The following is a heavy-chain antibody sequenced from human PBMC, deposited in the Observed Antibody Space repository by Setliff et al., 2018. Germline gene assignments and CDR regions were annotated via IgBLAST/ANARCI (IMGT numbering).Heavy chain of an antibody. Sequence: SETLSLTCTVSGDSISTGINYWSWIRQPAGKGLEWIGHIDRSGNTNFNPSLKSRVTISGDRSKNQFSLELSSVTAADTAVYYCARSLGSGSDYGSRPFHSDYWGQGILVTVSS. D-gene: IGHD3-10*01. CDR3: ARSLGSGSDYGSRPFHSDY. J-gene: IGHJ4*02. V-gene: IGHV4-61*09. CDR2: IDRSGNT. CDR1: GDSISTGINY.